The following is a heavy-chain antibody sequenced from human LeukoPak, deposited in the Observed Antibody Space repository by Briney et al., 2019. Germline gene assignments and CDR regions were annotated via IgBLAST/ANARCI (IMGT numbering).Heavy chain of an antibody. D-gene: IGHD3-3*01. Sequence: ASVKVSCKASVYTFTSYGISWVRQAPGQGLEWMGWISAYNGNTNYAQKLQGRVTMTTDTSTSTAYMELRSLRSDDTAVYYCARDVTGGVVIIYYYYGMDVWGQGTTVTVSS. V-gene: IGHV1-18*01. CDR1: VYTFTSYG. CDR3: ARDVTGGVVIIYYYYGMDV. CDR2: ISAYNGNT. J-gene: IGHJ6*02.